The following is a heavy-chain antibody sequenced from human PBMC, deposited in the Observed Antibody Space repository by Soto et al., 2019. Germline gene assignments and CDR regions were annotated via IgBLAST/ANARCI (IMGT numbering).Heavy chain of an antibody. J-gene: IGHJ6*02. CDR1: DGSIISGGYS. D-gene: IGHD4-17*01. CDR3: AIDSTVTTGGDYYYYNGMDV. V-gene: IGHV4-30-2*01. Sequence: PSETLRLTCAVFDGSIISGGYSWIWIRQPPGKGLEWIGYIYHSGSTYYNPSLKSRVTISVDRSKNQFSLKLSSVTAADTAVYYCAIDSTVTTGGDYYYYNGMDVWGQGTTVTVSS. CDR2: IYHSGST.